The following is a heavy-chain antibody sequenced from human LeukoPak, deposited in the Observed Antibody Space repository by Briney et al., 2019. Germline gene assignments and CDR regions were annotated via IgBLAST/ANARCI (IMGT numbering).Heavy chain of an antibody. J-gene: IGHJ4*02. V-gene: IGHV4-4*02. CDR2: IYHSGST. CDR3: ATSEGGGFFDY. CDR1: GGSISSSHW. D-gene: IGHD4-23*01. Sequence: SETLSLTCAVSGGSISSSHWWSWVRQPPGKGLEWIGEIYHSGSTNYNPSLKSRLTISVDKSKNNFYLKLNSMTAADTAVYYCATSEGGGFFDYWGQGTPVTVSS.